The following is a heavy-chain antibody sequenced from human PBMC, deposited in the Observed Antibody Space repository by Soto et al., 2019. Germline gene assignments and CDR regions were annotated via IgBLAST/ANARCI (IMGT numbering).Heavy chain of an antibody. J-gene: IGHJ4*02. V-gene: IGHV4-61*01. CDR2: IHYSGST. CDR1: GGSVNIGTHY. CDR3: TRGGDAYKNGH. D-gene: IGHD2-21*01. Sequence: QVQLQESGPGLVKPSETLSLPCTVPGGSVNIGTHYWSWIRQPPGKGLEWIGFIHYSGSTNYNPSLKCRVTTSVDTSKNQFALKLTSVNAADTAVYYCTRGGDAYKNGHWGQRTLVTVSS.